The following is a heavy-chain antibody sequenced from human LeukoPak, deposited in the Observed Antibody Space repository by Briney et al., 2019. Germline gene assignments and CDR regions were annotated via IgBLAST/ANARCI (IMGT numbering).Heavy chain of an antibody. CDR2: IWSDGSYK. CDR1: GFTFSSYG. CDR3: AKAFRGFDY. V-gene: IGHV3-33*03. J-gene: IGHJ4*02. Sequence: GGSLRLSCAASGFTFSSYGMHWVRQAPGKGLEWVAVIWSDGSYKNYADSVKGRFTISRDNSKNTLYLQMISLRAEDTAVYYCAKAFRGFDYWGQGTLVTVSS.